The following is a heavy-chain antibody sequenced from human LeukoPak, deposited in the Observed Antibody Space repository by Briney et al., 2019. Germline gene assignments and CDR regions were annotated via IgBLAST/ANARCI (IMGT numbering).Heavy chain of an antibody. D-gene: IGHD4-17*01. CDR3: ARDFGDYLAFDI. J-gene: IGHJ3*02. Sequence: GGSLRLSCAASGFNVSSNYMGWVRQAPGKGLEWVSVIYSGGSTYYADTVKGRFTISRHNSKNTLYLEMNSLRAEDTAVYYCARDFGDYLAFDIWGQGTMVTVSS. CDR1: GFNVSSNY. CDR2: IYSGGST. V-gene: IGHV3-53*04.